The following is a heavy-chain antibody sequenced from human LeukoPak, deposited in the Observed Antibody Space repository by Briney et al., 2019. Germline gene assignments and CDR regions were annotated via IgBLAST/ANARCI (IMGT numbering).Heavy chain of an antibody. J-gene: IGHJ5*02. D-gene: IGHD3-10*01. CDR1: GYTFSDYY. CDR2: INTKGASI. V-gene: IGHV1-2*02. Sequence: EASVKVSCRASGYTFSDYYIHWVRQSPGQGLEWMGWINTKGASIKYAQKFQGRVTMTRDTSINTVYMELSRLTSDDTAIYYCARDAEYGSGSMWLLDPWGQGTQVTVSS. CDR3: ARDAEYGSGSMWLLDP.